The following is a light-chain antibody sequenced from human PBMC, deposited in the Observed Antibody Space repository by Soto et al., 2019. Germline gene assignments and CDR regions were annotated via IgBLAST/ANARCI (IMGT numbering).Light chain of an antibody. Sequence: QSGLTQPASVSGSPGQSSTISCTGTSSDVGGYNYVSWYQQHPGKAPKLRIYEVSNRPSGVSNRFSGSKSGNTASLTISGLQAEDEADYYCSSYTSSSDVVFGGGTQLTVL. CDR3: SSYTSSSDVV. V-gene: IGLV2-14*01. CDR2: EVS. J-gene: IGLJ2*01. CDR1: SSDVGGYNY.